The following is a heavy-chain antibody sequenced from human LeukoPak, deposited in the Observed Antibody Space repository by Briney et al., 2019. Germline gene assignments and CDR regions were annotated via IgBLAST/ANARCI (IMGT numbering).Heavy chain of an antibody. CDR3: CHSLSGRTGAFDI. CDR2: TYYRSKWYN. D-gene: IGHD2-21*01. Sequence: KPSQTLSLTCAISGDSFSSNSAAWNWIRQSPSRGLEWLVRTYYRSKWYNDYAVSVKSRITINPDTSKNQFSLQLDSVTPEDTAVYYCCHSLSGRTGAFDIWGRGTVVTVSS. V-gene: IGHV6-1*01. J-gene: IGHJ3*02. CDR1: GDSFSSNSAA.